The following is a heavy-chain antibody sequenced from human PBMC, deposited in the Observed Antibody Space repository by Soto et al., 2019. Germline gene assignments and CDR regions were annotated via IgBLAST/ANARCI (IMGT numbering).Heavy chain of an antibody. CDR2: VSGDNGHT. Sequence: QVQLVQSGAEVKKPGASVKVSCKASGYTFTTHGISWVRQAPGQGLEWMGWVSGDNGHTNYAQSLQGRVTMTTDTSTNTPYMEVRSPRSADPAVYYCARALGYCRSGTCYREWFDPWGQGTLVTVSS. D-gene: IGHD2-15*01. CDR1: GYTFTTHG. J-gene: IGHJ5*02. V-gene: IGHV1-18*01. CDR3: ARALGYCRSGTCYREWFDP.